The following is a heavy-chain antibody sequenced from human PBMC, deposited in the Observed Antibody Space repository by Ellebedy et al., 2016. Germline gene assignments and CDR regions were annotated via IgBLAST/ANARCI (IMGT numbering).Heavy chain of an antibody. V-gene: IGHV4-39*01. J-gene: IGHJ4*02. CDR2: IYYSGST. D-gene: IGHD3-10*01. Sequence: SETLSLTCTVSGGSISSSSYYWGWIRQPPGKGLEWIGSIYYSGSTYYNPSLKSRVTISVDTSKNQFSLKLSSVTAADTAVYYCARQLAYMVRGVTIDLIDYWGQGTLVTVSS. CDR3: ARQLAYMVRGVTIDLIDY. CDR1: GGSISSSSYY.